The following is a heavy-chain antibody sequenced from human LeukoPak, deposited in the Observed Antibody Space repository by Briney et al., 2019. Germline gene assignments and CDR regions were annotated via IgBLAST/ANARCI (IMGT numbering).Heavy chain of an antibody. CDR1: GFPFSSYW. Sequence: GGSLRLSCVASGFPFSSYWMTWVRQAPGKGLEWVANIKQDGSKKSYVDSVKGRFTISRDKTKNSLYLQMNSLRAEDTAIYYCTRVGYIDEGIDYWGQGNLVTVSS. V-gene: IGHV3-7*04. J-gene: IGHJ4*02. CDR3: TRVGYIDEGIDY. CDR2: IKQDGSKK. D-gene: IGHD5-24*01.